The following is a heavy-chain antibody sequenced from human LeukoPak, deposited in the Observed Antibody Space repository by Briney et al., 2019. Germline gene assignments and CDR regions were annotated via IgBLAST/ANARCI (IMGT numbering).Heavy chain of an antibody. D-gene: IGHD3-3*01. Sequence: ASVKVSCKASGYTFTSYDINWVRQATGQGLEWMGWMNPNSGNTGYAQKFQGRVTMTRNTSISTAYMELSSLRFEDTAVYYCARGPHIYYDFWSGTFDPWGQGTLVTVSS. J-gene: IGHJ5*02. CDR3: ARGPHIYYDFWSGTFDP. V-gene: IGHV1-8*01. CDR2: MNPNSGNT. CDR1: GYTFTSYD.